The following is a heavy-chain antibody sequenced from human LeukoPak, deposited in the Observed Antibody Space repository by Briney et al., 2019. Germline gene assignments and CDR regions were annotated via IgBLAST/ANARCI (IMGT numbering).Heavy chain of an antibody. D-gene: IGHD3-3*01. J-gene: IGHJ4*02. CDR1: GLTFSSHA. CDR2: IVSNGGNT. Sequence: GGSLRLSCAASGLTFSSHAMHSVRQAPGKGLEYVSAIVSNGGNTYYADSVRGRFPISRDNSKDTVYLQMGSLRPEDTAVYYCARGGYYAASDIWGQGALVTVSS. V-gene: IGHV3-64*02. CDR3: ARGGYYAASDI.